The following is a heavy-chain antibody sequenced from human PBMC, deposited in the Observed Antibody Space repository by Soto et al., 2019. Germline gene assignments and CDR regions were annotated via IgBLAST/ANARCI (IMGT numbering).Heavy chain of an antibody. J-gene: IGHJ4*02. V-gene: IGHV3-53*05. D-gene: IGHD4-17*01. Sequence: GGSLRLSCAASGFTVSDNYMNWVRQAPGKGLEWVSVIYSGGATKYADSVKGRFTISRDNSKNTLYLQMNSLRAEDTAVYYCARDNYGDYGIDYWGQGTLVTVSS. CDR3: ARDNYGDYGIDY. CDR1: GFTVSDNY. CDR2: IYSGGAT.